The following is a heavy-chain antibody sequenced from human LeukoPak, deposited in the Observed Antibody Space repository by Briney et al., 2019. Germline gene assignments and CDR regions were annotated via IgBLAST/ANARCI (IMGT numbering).Heavy chain of an antibody. D-gene: IGHD5-18*01. Sequence: GGSLRLSCAASGFTFSSYAMHWVRQAPGKGLEWVGFIRSKAYGGTTEYAASVKGRFTISRDDSKSIAYLQMNSLKTEDTAVYYCTRSYSYGLYGVYWGQGTLVTVSS. V-gene: IGHV3-49*04. CDR1: GFTFSSYA. CDR2: IRSKAYGGTT. CDR3: TRSYSYGLYGVY. J-gene: IGHJ4*02.